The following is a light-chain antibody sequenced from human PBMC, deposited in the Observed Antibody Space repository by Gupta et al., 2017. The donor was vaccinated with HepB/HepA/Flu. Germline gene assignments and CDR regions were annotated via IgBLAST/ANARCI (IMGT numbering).Light chain of an antibody. CDR3: CSYAGSYTPLYV. Sequence: QSALTQPRSVSGSPGLSVSISCTGTSSDVVGYNYVSWYQQHPGKAPKLMIYDVSKRPSGVPDRFSGSKSGNTASLTISGLQAEDEADYYCCSYAGSYTPLYVFGTGTKVTVL. CDR2: DVS. CDR1: SSDVVGYNY. J-gene: IGLJ1*01. V-gene: IGLV2-11*01.